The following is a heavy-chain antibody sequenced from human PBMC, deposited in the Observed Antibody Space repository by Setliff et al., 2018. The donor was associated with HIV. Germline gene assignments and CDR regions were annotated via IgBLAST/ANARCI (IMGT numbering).Heavy chain of an antibody. CDR1: GFIFSKYS. J-gene: IGHJ6*03. V-gene: IGHV3-21*01. D-gene: IGHD4-4*01. CDR3: AREIRAGNYPPYNYYFYMDV. Sequence: GESLQISCAASGFIFSKYSLSWVRQTPGKGLEWVSSLSGSSSYWKYADSVKGRFTISRDNAKNSLYLQMSSLRAEDTAVYYCAREIRAGNYPPYNYYFYMDVWGKGTTVTVSS. CDR2: LSGSSSYW.